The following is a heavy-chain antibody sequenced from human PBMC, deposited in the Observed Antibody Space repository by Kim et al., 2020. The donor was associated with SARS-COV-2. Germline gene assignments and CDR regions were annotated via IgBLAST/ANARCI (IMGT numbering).Heavy chain of an antibody. D-gene: IGHD2-15*01. Sequence: NTDYAQKFQGGVTMTRNTYISTAYMELSSLRSEDTAVYYCARDQDKGFDYWGQGTLVTVSS. CDR3: ARDQDKGFDY. CDR2: NT. J-gene: IGHJ4*02. V-gene: IGHV1-8*01.